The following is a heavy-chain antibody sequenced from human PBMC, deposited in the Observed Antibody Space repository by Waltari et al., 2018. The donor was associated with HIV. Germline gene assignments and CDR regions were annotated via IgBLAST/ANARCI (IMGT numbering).Heavy chain of an antibody. CDR1: GFSFTNYW. CDR2: IKDDGSEK. CDR3: ARIGTFPHNYAIDF. D-gene: IGHD1-26*01. J-gene: IGHJ6*02. V-gene: IGHV3-7*01. Sequence: EVQWMEAGGGLVHAGGSLSLSAAASGFSFTNYWMSWVRQTPGKGLEWVAYIKDDGSEKYYMGSVKGRFTISRDNAKNSMFLQMNSLRAEDTAVYYCARIGTFPHNYAIDFWGQGTTVTVSS.